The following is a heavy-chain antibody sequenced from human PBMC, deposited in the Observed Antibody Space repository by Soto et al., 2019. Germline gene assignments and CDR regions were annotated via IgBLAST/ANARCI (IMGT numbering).Heavy chain of an antibody. CDR1: GGSISSFD. CDR2: ISYSGST. J-gene: IGHJ4*02. V-gene: IGHV4-59*08. CDR3: ARQDTSGYAFDY. D-gene: IGHD3-22*01. Sequence: QVQLQESGPGLVKPSETLSLTCTVSGGSISSFDWNWIRQSPGKGLEWIGYISYSGSTNYNPSLKSRVTISLDTSKNQFSLKLSSVTAADTAVYYCARQDTSGYAFDYWGQGTLVTVSS.